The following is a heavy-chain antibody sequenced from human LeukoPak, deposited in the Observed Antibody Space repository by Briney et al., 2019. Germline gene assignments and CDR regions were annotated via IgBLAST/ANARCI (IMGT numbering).Heavy chain of an antibody. CDR2: LNQDGSEK. Sequence: GGSLRLSCAASGFNFNSYWMSWVRQAPGMGLAWVATLNQDGSEKYYVDSVKGRFTISRDNAKNLLFLQMNSLRAEDTAVYFCARATWDPNYYYYMDVWGKGTTVTISS. CDR3: ARATWDPNYYYYMDV. J-gene: IGHJ6*03. D-gene: IGHD1-26*01. CDR1: GFNFNSYW. V-gene: IGHV3-7*01.